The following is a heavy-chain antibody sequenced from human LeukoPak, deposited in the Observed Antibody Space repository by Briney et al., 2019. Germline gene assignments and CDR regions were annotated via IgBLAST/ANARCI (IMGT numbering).Heavy chain of an antibody. V-gene: IGHV1-3*04. CDR2: MNIGNSDT. D-gene: IGHD1-1*01. Sequence: ASVTVSCKASGYTFTSYAMHWVRPAPGQRLEWMGWMNIGNSDTKYSQKFQGRVTITRYTSASTVYMELSSLKSEDTAVYYCARDRQTGTTWCYSWFDPWGQGTLVIVSS. J-gene: IGHJ5*02. CDR3: ARDRQTGTTWCYSWFDP. CDR1: GYTFTSYA.